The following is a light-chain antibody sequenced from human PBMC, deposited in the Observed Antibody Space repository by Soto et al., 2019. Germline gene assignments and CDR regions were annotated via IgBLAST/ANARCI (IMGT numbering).Light chain of an antibody. Sequence: DIQMTQSPSSLSASVGDRVTITCQASQDISFYLNWFHQKPGKAPKLLIYGSSTLETGVPSRFSGSGSGTDFTLTISSLQPEDVVIYYCQQFDHSSPDTFGPGTRVD. V-gene: IGKV1-33*01. CDR2: GSS. J-gene: IGKJ3*01. CDR3: QQFDHSSPDT. CDR1: QDISFY.